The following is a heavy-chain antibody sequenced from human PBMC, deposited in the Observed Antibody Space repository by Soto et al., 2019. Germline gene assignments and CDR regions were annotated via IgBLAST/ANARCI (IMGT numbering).Heavy chain of an antibody. CDR3: AREYYGGNSARTDV. J-gene: IGHJ6*02. CDR1: GFTFSSYA. CDR2: ISYDGSNK. Sequence: GGSLRLSCAASGFTFSSYAMHWVRQAPGKGLEWVAVISYDGSNKYYADSVKGRFTISRDNSKNTLYLQMNSLRAEDTAVYYCAREYYGGNSARTDVWGQGTTVTVS. D-gene: IGHD4-17*01. V-gene: IGHV3-30-3*01.